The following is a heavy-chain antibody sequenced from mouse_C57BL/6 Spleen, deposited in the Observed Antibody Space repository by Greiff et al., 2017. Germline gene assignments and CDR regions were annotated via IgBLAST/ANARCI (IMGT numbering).Heavy chain of an antibody. D-gene: IGHD1-1*01. CDR1: GYTFTSYW. Sequence: QVQLQQPGAELVRPGSSVKLSCKASGYTFTSYWMPWVKQRPIQGLECIGNIDPSDSETHYNQKFKDKDTLTVDKSSSTAYMQLSSLTSEDSAVYYCARSTTVVPFDYWGQGTTLTVSS. V-gene: IGHV1-52*01. CDR2: IDPSDSET. J-gene: IGHJ2*01. CDR3: ARSTTVVPFDY.